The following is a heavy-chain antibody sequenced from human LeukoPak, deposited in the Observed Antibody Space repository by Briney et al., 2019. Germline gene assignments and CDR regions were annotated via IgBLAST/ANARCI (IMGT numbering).Heavy chain of an antibody. Sequence: GGSLRLSCAASGFTVSSNYMSWVRQAPEKGLEWVSVIYSDGYTYYADSVKGRFTISRDNSKNTLYLQMNSLRAEDTAVYYCASGSLRLFCFDYWGQGTLVTVSS. J-gene: IGHJ4*02. V-gene: IGHV3-53*01. CDR1: GFTVSSNY. CDR3: ASGSLRLFCFDY. CDR2: IYSDGYT. D-gene: IGHD1-26*01.